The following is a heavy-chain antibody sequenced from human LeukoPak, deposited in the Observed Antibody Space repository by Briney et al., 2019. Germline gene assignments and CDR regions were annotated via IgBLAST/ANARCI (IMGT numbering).Heavy chain of an antibody. V-gene: IGHV3-23*01. Sequence: GGSLRLSCAASGFTFSSYAMSWVRQAPGKGLEWVSVISGSGGTTYYADSVKGRFTISRDNSKNTLYLQMSSLRAEDTAVYYCASRHPDLAGPWGQGTLVTVSS. J-gene: IGHJ5*02. CDR1: GFTFSSYA. CDR2: ISGSGGTT. CDR3: ASRHPDLAGP. D-gene: IGHD3-3*02.